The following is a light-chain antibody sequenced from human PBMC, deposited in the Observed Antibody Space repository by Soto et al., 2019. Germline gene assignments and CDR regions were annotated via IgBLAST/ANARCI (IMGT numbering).Light chain of an antibody. V-gene: IGLV1-44*01. CDR1: SSNIGSNT. Sequence: QSVLTQSPSASGSSGQTVSISCSGSSSNIGSNTVNWYQLVPGTAPKLLIYSNDQLPSAVPGRFSGSKSGTSASLTISGLQSEDEADYYCATWDDSLNNVIFGGGTKLTVL. CDR3: ATWDDSLNNVI. J-gene: IGLJ2*01. CDR2: SND.